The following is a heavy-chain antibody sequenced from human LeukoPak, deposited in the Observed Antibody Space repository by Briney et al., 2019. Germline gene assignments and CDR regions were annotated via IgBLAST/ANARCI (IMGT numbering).Heavy chain of an antibody. D-gene: IGHD2-15*01. J-gene: IGHJ3*02. V-gene: IGHV3-7*01. Sequence: PGGSLRLPCAASGFTFSSYWMSWVRQAPGKGLEWVANIKQDGSEKYYVDSAKGRFTISRDNAKNSLYLQMNSLRTEDTAVYYCARRTVVAASPVAFDIWGQGTIVTVSS. CDR1: GFTFSSYW. CDR3: ARRTVVAASPVAFDI. CDR2: IKQDGSEK.